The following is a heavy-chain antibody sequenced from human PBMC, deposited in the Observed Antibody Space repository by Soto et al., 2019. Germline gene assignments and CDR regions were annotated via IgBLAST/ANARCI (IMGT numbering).Heavy chain of an antibody. CDR1: GFTFSSYA. V-gene: IGHV3-30*18. CDR2: VSYDGSHE. Sequence: QVQLVESGGGVVQPGTSLRFSCAASGFTFSSYAMHWVRQAPGKGLEWVAVVSYDGSHEFYADFVEGRFTIARDNSKDTLYLQMNSLRAEDTAVYYCAKDVNDPHNYGDYNFHYWGQGTLVTVSS. J-gene: IGHJ4*02. D-gene: IGHD4-17*01. CDR3: AKDVNDPHNYGDYNFHY.